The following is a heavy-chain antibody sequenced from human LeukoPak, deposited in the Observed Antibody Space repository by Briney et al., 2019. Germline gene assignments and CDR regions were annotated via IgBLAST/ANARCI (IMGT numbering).Heavy chain of an antibody. CDR3: ARAGNVDY. Sequence: ASLKVSCEASGYTFTGYYMHSVRPAPGRGLGWMGWINPNSGGTNYTQKFQGRVTMTRDTSISTAYMELSRLRSDDTAMYYCARAGNVDYWGQGTLVTVSS. V-gene: IGHV1-2*02. J-gene: IGHJ4*02. CDR1: GYTFTGYY. CDR2: INPNSGGT.